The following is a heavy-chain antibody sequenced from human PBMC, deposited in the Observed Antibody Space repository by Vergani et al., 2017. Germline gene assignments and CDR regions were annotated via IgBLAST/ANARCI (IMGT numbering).Heavy chain of an antibody. D-gene: IGHD6-19*01. CDR2: INPTTGNP. J-gene: IGHJ4*02. Sequence: QEQLVQSGSELKKPGASVKVSCKASGYSFNNYAIHWVRQAPGQGLEWMGWINPTTGNPTYARAFTGRFVFSLETSISTAYLQIGSLKADDTAVYFCARAKRCRLAVGSTDSWGQGTLLTVSS. CDR1: GYSFNNYA. CDR3: ARAKRCRLAVGSTDS. V-gene: IGHV7-4-1*01.